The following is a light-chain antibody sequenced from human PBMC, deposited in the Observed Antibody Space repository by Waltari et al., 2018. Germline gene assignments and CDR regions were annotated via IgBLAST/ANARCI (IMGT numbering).Light chain of an antibody. CDR3: MQGTHWPYT. J-gene: IGKJ2*01. Sequence: DIVMTQSPLSLPVTPGEPASISCRSSQSLVDGGGNKFLDWYLQKPGQSPQLLIYQISNRASGVPDRISGSGSDTDFTLKITRVEAEDVGVYYCMQGTHWPYTFGQGTKVEI. CDR1: QSLVDGGGNKF. V-gene: IGKV2-28*01. CDR2: QIS.